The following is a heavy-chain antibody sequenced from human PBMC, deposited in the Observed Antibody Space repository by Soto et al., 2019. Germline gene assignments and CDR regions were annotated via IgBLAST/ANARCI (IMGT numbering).Heavy chain of an antibody. J-gene: IGHJ6*02. CDR2: IYPYDSDT. Sequence: GESLKISCKGSGYSFSTYWIGWVRRMPGKGLEWMGIIYPYDSDTRYSPSFQGQVTISADQSVSTAYLQWSSLEASDTAMYYGALSDGVPSAMYNFARDDWVQGTTGTVS. V-gene: IGHV5-51*01. CDR1: GYSFSTYW. CDR3: ALSDGVPSAMYNFARDD. D-gene: IGHD1-20*01.